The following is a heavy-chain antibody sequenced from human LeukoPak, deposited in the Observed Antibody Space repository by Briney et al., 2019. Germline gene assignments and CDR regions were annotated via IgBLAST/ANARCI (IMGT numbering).Heavy chain of an antibody. D-gene: IGHD4/OR15-4a*01. CDR1: GYTFTSYG. CDR2: ISAYNGNT. Sequence: ASVTVSCKASGYTFTSYGISWVRQAPGQGLEWMGWISAYNGNTNYAQKLQGRVTMTTDTSTSTAYMELRSLRSDDTAVYYCARGSLHGANAHAFDIWGQGTMVTVSS. J-gene: IGHJ3*02. V-gene: IGHV1-18*01. CDR3: ARGSLHGANAHAFDI.